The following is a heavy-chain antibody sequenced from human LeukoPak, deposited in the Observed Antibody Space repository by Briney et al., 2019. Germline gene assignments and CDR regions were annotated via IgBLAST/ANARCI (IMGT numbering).Heavy chain of an antibody. CDR1: GGSFSGYY. CDR3: ARGRRRYNWFDP. CDR2: INHSGSN. V-gene: IGHV4-34*01. J-gene: IGHJ5*02. Sequence: SETLSLTCAVYGGSFSGYYWSWIRQPPGKGLEWIGEINHSGSNNYNPSLKSRVTISVDTSKNQFSLKLSSVTAADTAVYYCARGRRRYNWFDPWGQGTLVTVS.